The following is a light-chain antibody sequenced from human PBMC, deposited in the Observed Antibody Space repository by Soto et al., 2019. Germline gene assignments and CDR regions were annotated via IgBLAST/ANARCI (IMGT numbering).Light chain of an antibody. V-gene: IGLV1-44*01. Sequence: QSVLTQPPSASGTPGQRVSISCSGSSSNIGSHTVNWYQQLPGTAPKLLIYSNNQRTSGVPDLFSGSKSGTSASLAISGLQSEDEADYYCAAWDDSLNGWVFGVGTQLTVL. CDR1: SSNIGSHT. CDR3: AAWDDSLNGWV. J-gene: IGLJ7*01. CDR2: SNN.